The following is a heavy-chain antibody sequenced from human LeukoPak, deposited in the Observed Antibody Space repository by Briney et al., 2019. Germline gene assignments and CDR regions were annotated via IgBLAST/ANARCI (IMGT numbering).Heavy chain of an antibody. J-gene: IGHJ4*02. Sequence: ASVTVSCTASGYTFTSNYIHWVRQAPGQGLEWMGMIYPRDGSTSYAQKFQGRVTVTRDTSTSTVHMELSGLRTEDTAVYYCARDQEGFDYWGQGTLVTVSS. CDR2: IYPRDGST. V-gene: IGHV1-46*01. CDR3: ARDQEGFDY. CDR1: GYTFTSNY.